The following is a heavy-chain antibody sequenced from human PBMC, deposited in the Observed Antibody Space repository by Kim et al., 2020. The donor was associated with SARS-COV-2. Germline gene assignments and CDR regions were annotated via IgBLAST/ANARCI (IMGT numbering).Heavy chain of an antibody. D-gene: IGHD3-16*01. J-gene: IGHJ4*02. CDR2: GTA. CDR3: ARGGSGFDY. Sequence: GTANYAKKFQGRVTITADESTSTAYMELSSLRSEDTAVYYCARGGSGFDYWGQGTLVTVSS. V-gene: IGHV1-69*01.